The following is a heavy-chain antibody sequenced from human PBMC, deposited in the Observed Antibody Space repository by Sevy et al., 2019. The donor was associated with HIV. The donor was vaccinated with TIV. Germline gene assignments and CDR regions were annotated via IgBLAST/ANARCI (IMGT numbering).Heavy chain of an antibody. CDR3: ARDSSGGIQLWWDFDY. J-gene: IGHJ4*02. CDR1: GFTFSSYS. D-gene: IGHD5-18*01. Sequence: GGSLRLSCAASGFTFSSYSMNWVRQAPGKGLEWVSSISSSSSYIYYADSVKGRFTISRDNAKNSLYLQMTSLRAEDTAVYYCARDSSGGIQLWWDFDYWGQGTLVTVSS. V-gene: IGHV3-21*01. CDR2: ISSSSSYI.